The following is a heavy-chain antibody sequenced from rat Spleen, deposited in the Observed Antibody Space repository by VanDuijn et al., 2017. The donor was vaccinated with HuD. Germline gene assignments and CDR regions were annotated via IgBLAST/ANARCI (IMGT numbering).Heavy chain of an antibody. CDR3: ARRYDFDY. J-gene: IGHJ2*01. D-gene: IGHD1-11*01. Sequence: EVQLVESGGGLVQPGRSLKLSCAASGLTFSDYAMAWVRQAPTKGLEWVATISYDGLNTYYRDSVKGRFTISRDNAKSTLYLQMDSLRSEDTATYYCARRYDFDYWGQGVMVTVSS. CDR1: GLTFSDYA. CDR2: ISYDGLNT. V-gene: IGHV5-29*01.